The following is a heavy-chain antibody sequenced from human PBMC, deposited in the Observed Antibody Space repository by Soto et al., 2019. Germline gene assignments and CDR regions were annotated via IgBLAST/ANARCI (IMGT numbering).Heavy chain of an antibody. Sequence: QVQLVESGGGVVQPGRSLRLSCAASGFTFSSYGMHWVRQAPGKGLEWVAVIWYDGSNKYYADSVKGRFTISRDNSKNTLYLQMNSLRAEDTAVYYCARDLPYGSGSSLWYYGMDVWGQGTTVTVSS. CDR1: GFTFSSYG. V-gene: IGHV3-33*01. J-gene: IGHJ6*02. CDR2: IWYDGSNK. D-gene: IGHD3-10*01. CDR3: ARDLPYGSGSSLWYYGMDV.